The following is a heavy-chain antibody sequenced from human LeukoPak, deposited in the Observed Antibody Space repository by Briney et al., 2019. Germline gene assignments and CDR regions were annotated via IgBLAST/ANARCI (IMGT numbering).Heavy chain of an antibody. V-gene: IGHV3-23*01. CDR1: GFTLSSYA. J-gene: IGHJ4*01. D-gene: IGHD6-19*01. Sequence: PGGSLRLSCAASGFTLSSYAMSWVSQAPGKGLEWASAISGSGGSTYYADSVKGRFSISRDNSKNTLYLQMNSLRAEDTAVYHCAGSSGWSVGGYYFDYWGHGALVTVSS. CDR2: ISGSGGST. CDR3: AGSSGWSVGGYYFDY.